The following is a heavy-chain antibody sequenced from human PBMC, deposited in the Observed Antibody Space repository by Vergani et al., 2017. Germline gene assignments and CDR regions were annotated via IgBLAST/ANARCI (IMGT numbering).Heavy chain of an antibody. CDR2: IKQDGSEK. CDR1: GFMFSNYW. D-gene: IGHD6-13*01. V-gene: IGHV3-7*03. J-gene: IGHJ4*02. CDR3: AKGSKGSSWYTPNDY. Sequence: EVQLVESGGGLVQPGGSLRLSCAASGFMFSNYWMNWVRQAPGKGLEWVANIKQDGSEKYYVDSVRGRFTISRDNAKNSLYLQMNSLRAEDTAVYYCAKGSKGSSWYTPNDYWGQGTLVTVSS.